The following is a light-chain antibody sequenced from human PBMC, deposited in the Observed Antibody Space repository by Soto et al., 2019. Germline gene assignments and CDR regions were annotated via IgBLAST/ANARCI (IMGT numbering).Light chain of an antibody. V-gene: IGLV1-47*01. J-gene: IGLJ3*02. CDR2: ANE. CDR1: TSNIGSKF. CDR3: AAWDGTLSAGV. Sequence: QSVLTQPPSASGTPGQRVTISCSGSTSNIGSKFVYWYQQNPGTAPKLLIYANEQRPSGVPDRFSGSKSGTSASLAISGLRSADEADYYCAAWDGTLSAGVFGGGTKLTVL.